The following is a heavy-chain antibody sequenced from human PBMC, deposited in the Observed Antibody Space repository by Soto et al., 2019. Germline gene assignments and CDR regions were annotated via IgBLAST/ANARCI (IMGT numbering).Heavy chain of an antibody. CDR3: ARDFSYDILPGVAFDI. Sequence: SSVKVSCKASGYTFTGYYMHWVRQAPVQGLEWMGWINPNSGGTNYAQKFQGWVTMTRDTSISTAYMELSRLRSDDTAVYYCARDFSYDILPGVAFDIWGQGTMVTVSS. J-gene: IGHJ3*02. V-gene: IGHV1-2*04. CDR1: GYTFTGYY. D-gene: IGHD3-9*01. CDR2: INPNSGGT.